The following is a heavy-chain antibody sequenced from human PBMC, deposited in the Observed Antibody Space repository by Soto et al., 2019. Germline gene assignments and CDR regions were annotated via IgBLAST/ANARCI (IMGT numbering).Heavy chain of an antibody. D-gene: IGHD3-16*01. V-gene: IGHV1-18*01. CDR2: ISPYTGNT. CDR1: GYIFVNYG. Sequence: QVQLVQSGDEVKKPGASVKVSCKASGYIFVNYGIAWVRQAPGQGLEWMGWISPYTGNTHSATKIQGRLTMTTDTSPSTAYMDLGSLTSDDTAVYYCVMVDNYVTPTPQDVLGQGTTVTVSS. J-gene: IGHJ6*02. CDR3: VMVDNYVTPTPQDV.